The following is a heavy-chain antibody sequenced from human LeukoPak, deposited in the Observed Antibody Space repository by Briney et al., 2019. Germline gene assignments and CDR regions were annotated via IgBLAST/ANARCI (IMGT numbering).Heavy chain of an antibody. CDR2: ISGSGGST. J-gene: IGHJ4*02. CDR1: GFTFSSYW. V-gene: IGHV3-23*01. Sequence: GGSLRLSCAASGFTFSSYWMHWVRQAPGKGLEWVSAISGSGGSTYYADSVKGRFTISRDNSKNTLYLQMNSLRAEDTAVYYCAKDIGVATIYSDYWGQGTLVTVSS. CDR3: AKDIGVATIYSDY. D-gene: IGHD5-12*01.